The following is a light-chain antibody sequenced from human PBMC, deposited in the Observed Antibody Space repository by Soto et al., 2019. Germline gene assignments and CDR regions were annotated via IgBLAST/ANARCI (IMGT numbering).Light chain of an antibody. CDR3: QQYGSLSWT. V-gene: IGKV3-20*01. J-gene: IGKJ1*01. CDR1: QSISSSY. CDR2: GAS. Sequence: CLSAEKSTSLCWPDSQSISSSYLAWYQQRPGQAPRLLIYGASSRATGIPDRFSGSGSGTEFTHICSRRVPEEFALYYWQQYGSLSWTFGQGTKVDIK.